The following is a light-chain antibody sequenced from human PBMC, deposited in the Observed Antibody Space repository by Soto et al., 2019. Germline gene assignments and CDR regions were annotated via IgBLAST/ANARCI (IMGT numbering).Light chain of an antibody. V-gene: IGKV3-11*01. CDR1: QYINTR. J-gene: IGKJ1*01. Sequence: EIVFTQSPATRSSFPGDRVTLSCRASQYINTRLAWYQHRPGQAPRLLIYQTSIRAAGIPARFSASGSGTDFTLTISDVQPEDFALYYCHQRQSWPRAFGQGTKVDIK. CDR3: HQRQSWPRA. CDR2: QTS.